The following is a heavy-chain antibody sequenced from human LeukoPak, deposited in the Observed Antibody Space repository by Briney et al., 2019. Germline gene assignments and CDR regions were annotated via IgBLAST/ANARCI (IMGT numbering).Heavy chain of an antibody. Sequence: PSETLSLTCTVSGGSVSSSSYYWGWIRQPPGKGLEWIGSIYYSGSTNYNPSLKSRVTISVETSKNQFSLKLTSVTAADTAVYYCARRGYSSGYYYFDYWGQGTLVTVPS. V-gene: IGHV4-39*07. CDR2: IYYSGST. CDR1: GGSVSSSSYY. D-gene: IGHD6-19*01. CDR3: ARRGYSSGYYYFDY. J-gene: IGHJ4*02.